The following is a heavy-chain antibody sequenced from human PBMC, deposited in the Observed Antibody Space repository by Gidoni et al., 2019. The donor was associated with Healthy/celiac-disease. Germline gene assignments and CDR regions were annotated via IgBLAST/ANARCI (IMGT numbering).Heavy chain of an antibody. Sequence: EVQLLESGGGLVQPGGSLRLSCAASGFTFISYAMSWVRQAPGKGLEWVSAISGSGGSTYYADSVKGRFTISRDNSKNTLYLQMNSLRAEDTAVYYCAKDYGYCSSTSCHRGFDPWGQGTLVTVSS. CDR1: GFTFISYA. CDR3: AKDYGYCSSTSCHRGFDP. CDR2: ISGSGGST. J-gene: IGHJ5*02. D-gene: IGHD2-2*01. V-gene: IGHV3-23*01.